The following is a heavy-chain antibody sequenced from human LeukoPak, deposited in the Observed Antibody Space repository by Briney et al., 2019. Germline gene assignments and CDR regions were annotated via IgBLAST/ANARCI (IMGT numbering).Heavy chain of an antibody. D-gene: IGHD5-24*01. J-gene: IGHJ3*02. V-gene: IGHV4-39*01. CDR3: ARQVEMATSDAFDI. CDR1: GGSMSSSSYY. Sequence: SETLSPTCTVSGGSMSSSSYYWGWIRQPPGKGLECIGSIYYSGSTYYNPSLKSRVTISVDTSKNQFSLKLSSVTAADTAVYYCARQVEMATSDAFDIWGQGTMVTVSS. CDR2: IYYSGST.